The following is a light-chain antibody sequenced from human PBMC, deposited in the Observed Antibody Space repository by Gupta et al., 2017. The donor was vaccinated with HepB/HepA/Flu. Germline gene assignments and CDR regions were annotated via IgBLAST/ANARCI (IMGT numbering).Light chain of an antibody. J-gene: IGKJ5*01. V-gene: IGKV3-11*01. CDR1: QNINFF. CDR2: DAS. CDR3: QQRRQWPVN. Sequence: EIVLTQSPATLSLSPGETATLSCRASQNINFFLGWYQHNPGQAPRLLISDASSRATGIPARFIGSGSGTDFTLTISSLEPEDFAVYYCQQRRQWPVNFGQGTRLEIK.